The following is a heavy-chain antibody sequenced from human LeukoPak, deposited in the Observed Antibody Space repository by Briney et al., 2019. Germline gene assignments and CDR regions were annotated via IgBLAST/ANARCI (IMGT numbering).Heavy chain of an antibody. D-gene: IGHD3-16*01. CDR2: ICYSGST. V-gene: IGHV4-59*08. J-gene: IGHJ3*02. CDR1: GGSINTYY. Sequence: SETLSLTCTVSGGSINTYYWNWIRQPPGKGLEWIGYICYSGSTNYNPSLKSRVTISIDASKNQSALKLSSVTAADPAVYYCARWGAYRCLDIWGQGTMVTVSS. CDR3: ARWGAYRCLDI.